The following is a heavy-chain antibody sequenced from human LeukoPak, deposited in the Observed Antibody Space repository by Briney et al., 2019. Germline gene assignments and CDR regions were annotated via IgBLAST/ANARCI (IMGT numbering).Heavy chain of an antibody. CDR1: GGSLSSYY. CDR3: ARRITESYDSSGYYSANWFDP. D-gene: IGHD3-22*01. CDR2: IYYRGST. J-gene: IGHJ5*02. V-gene: IGHV4-59*08. Sequence: SETLSLTCTVSGGSLSSYYWSWIRQPPGKGLEWIGYIYYRGSTNYTPSLKSRVTISVDTSKNQFYLKLSSVTAADTAVYYCARRITESYDSSGYYSANWFDPWGQGTLVTVSS.